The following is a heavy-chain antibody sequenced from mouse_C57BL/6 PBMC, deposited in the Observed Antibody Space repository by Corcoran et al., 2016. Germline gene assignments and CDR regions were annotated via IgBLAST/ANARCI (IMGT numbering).Heavy chain of an antibody. J-gene: IGHJ4*01. Sequence: QIQLVQSGPELKKPGETVKIYCKASGYTFTTYGMSWVKQAPGKGLKWMGWINTYSGVPTYADDFKGRFAFSLETSASTAYLQINNLKNEETATYFCARGRIYYGNYEGYAMDYWGQGTSVTVSS. V-gene: IGHV9-3*01. CDR2: INTYSGVP. CDR1: GYTFTTYG. CDR3: ARGRIYYGNYEGYAMDY. D-gene: IGHD2-1*01.